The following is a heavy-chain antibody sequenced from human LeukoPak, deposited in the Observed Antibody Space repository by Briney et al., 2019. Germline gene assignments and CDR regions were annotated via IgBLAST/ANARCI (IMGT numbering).Heavy chain of an antibody. Sequence: ASVKVSCKASGYTFTSYYMHWVRQAPGQGLEWMGIINPSGGSTSYAQKFQGRVTMTRDTSTSTVYMELSSLRSEDTAVYYCAGYSSSWRGRFDPWGQGTLVTVSS. CDR2: INPSGGST. J-gene: IGHJ5*02. CDR1: GYTFTSYY. D-gene: IGHD6-13*01. CDR3: AGYSSSWRGRFDP. V-gene: IGHV1-46*01.